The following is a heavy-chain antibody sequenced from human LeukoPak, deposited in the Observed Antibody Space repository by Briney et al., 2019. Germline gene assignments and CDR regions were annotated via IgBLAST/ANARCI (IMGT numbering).Heavy chain of an antibody. J-gene: IGHJ4*02. V-gene: IGHV3-23*01. CDR3: AKEDSSGYYVGMYYFDY. CDR2: ISGSGGST. CDR1: GFTFTTFG. Sequence: PGRSLRLSCAASGFTFTTFGIHWVRQAPGKGLEWVSAISGSGGSTYYADSVKGRFTISRDNSKNTLYLQMNSLRAEDTAVYYCAKEDSSGYYVGMYYFDYWGQGTLVTVSS. D-gene: IGHD3-22*01.